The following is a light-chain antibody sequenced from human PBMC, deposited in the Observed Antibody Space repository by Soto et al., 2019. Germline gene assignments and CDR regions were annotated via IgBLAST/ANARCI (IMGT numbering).Light chain of an antibody. CDR1: QSIDTS. J-gene: IGKJ1*01. CDR3: QHYNAYSRT. CDR2: KAS. V-gene: IGKV1-5*03. Sequence: DIQMTQSPSTLSASIGYRVTITCRASQSIDTSLAWYQQKPGKAPKLLIYKASSLQSGVPSRFSGSGSGTEFTLTISSLQPDDFATYSCQHYNAYSRTFGQGTKVEVK.